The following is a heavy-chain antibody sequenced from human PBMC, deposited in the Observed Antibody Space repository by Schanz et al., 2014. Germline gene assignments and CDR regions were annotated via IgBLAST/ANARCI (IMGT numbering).Heavy chain of an antibody. J-gene: IGHJ4*01. CDR2: INPSGGGS. V-gene: IGHV1-46*03. D-gene: IGHD2-2*01. CDR3: ASAPTAYCSDTSCLGTPFDY. CDR1: GYTFVSYS. Sequence: QVQLVQSGAEVKKPGASVKVSCKASGYTFVSYSMHWVRQAPGQGLEWMGIINPSGGGSSYALRFQHTVSVTRDTSRSTVYMELSSLRSEDTAVYYCASAPTAYCSDTSCLGTPFDYWVPVSLVTVSS.